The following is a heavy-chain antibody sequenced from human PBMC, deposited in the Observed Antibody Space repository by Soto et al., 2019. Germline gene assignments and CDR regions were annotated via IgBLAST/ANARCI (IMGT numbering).Heavy chain of an antibody. D-gene: IGHD2-15*01. V-gene: IGHV1-18*01. CDR2: ISAYNGNT. CDR1: GYTFTSYG. CDR3: ARVDIVVVVAARFDI. J-gene: IGHJ3*02. Sequence: QVQLVQSGAEVKKPGASVKVSCKASGYTFTSYGISWVRQAPGQGLEWMGWISAYNGNTNYAQKLQGRVTMSTDTSTSTAYMELRSLRSDDTAVYYCARVDIVVVVAARFDIWGQGTMVTVSS.